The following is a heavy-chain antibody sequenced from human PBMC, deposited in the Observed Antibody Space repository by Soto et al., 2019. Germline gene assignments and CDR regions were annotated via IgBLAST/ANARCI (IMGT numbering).Heavy chain of an antibody. V-gene: IGHV3-30-3*01. J-gene: IGHJ6*02. Sequence: QAAGSLRLSCVASGFPFNTYSIHWVRRAPGKGLEWVAIVSHDGNHRYYADSVKGRLTISRDNSKNTLYLQMDRLRPEDTAVYYCARDKEAYSSNWDYYYYGMDVWGQGTTVTVSS. CDR2: VSHDGNHR. CDR3: ARDKEAYSSNWDYYYYGMDV. D-gene: IGHD6-13*01. CDR1: GFPFNTYS.